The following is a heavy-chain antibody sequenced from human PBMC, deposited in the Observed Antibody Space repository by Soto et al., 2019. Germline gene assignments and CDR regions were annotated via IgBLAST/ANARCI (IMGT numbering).Heavy chain of an antibody. CDR2: IYYSGRT. V-gene: IGHV4-39*01. CDR1: GGSISSSSYY. J-gene: IGHJ3*02. Sequence: QLQLQESGPGLVKPSETLSLTCTVSGGSISSSSYYWGWIRQPPGKGLAWIGSIYYSGRTYYNPSLKSRVTIPVDTSKNQVSLKLSSVAAADSAVYYWARNSPVTRACDIWGQGTMVTVSS. D-gene: IGHD4-17*01. CDR3: ARNSPVTRACDI.